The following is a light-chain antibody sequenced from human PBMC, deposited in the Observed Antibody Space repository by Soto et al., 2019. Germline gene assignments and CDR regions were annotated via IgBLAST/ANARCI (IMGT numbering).Light chain of an antibody. CDR1: RGVSANY. CDR2: GAS. J-gene: IGKJ1*01. CDR3: QQYGSSHTWT. Sequence: ESLLTQSPRILSLYPGEGATLSCRASRGVSANYLAWYHQKPGQAPTLLIYGASIRAAGIPDRFSGSGSGTDFTLTISRLEPEDFAVYYCQQYGSSHTWTFAQGTKVYIK. V-gene: IGKV3-20*01.